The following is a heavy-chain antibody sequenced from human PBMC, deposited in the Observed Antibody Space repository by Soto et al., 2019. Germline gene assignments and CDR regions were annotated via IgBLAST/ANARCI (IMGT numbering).Heavy chain of an antibody. CDR2: INVGNGNT. Sequence: ASVKVSCKASGYGFTSYAMHSVRQAPEQRLEWIRWINVGNGNTKYSQKFQGRITITRDTSASTAYMELSSLRSEDTALYYCARPAYSGYDLGAFDIWRQGTMVTVSS. D-gene: IGHD5-12*01. J-gene: IGHJ3*02. CDR3: ARPAYSGYDLGAFDI. CDR1: GYGFTSYA. V-gene: IGHV1-3*01.